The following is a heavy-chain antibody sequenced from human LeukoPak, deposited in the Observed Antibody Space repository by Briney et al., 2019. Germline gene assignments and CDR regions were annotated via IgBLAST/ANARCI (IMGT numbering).Heavy chain of an antibody. Sequence: GGSLRLSCAASGFSVNNNYMDWVRQAPGKGLEWVAVISYDGSNKYYADSVKGRFTISRDNSKNTLYLQMNSLRAEDTAVYYCAKERIAAAEIDYWGQGTLVTVSS. CDR2: ISYDGSNK. CDR3: AKERIAAAEIDY. V-gene: IGHV3-30*18. D-gene: IGHD6-13*01. J-gene: IGHJ4*02. CDR1: GFSVNNNY.